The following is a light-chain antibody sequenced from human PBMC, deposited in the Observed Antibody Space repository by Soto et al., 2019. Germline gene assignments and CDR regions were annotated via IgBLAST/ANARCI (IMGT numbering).Light chain of an antibody. CDR1: QSVSSSY. Sequence: EVVLTQSPGTLSFSPGERAPLSLRASQSVSSSYLAWYQQKPGQAPRLLIFGASDRATGIPDRFSGSGSGTDFTLTIDRLEPEDFAMYYCQQYSDSPPTFGQGTKVDIK. CDR2: GAS. V-gene: IGKV3-20*01. CDR3: QQYSDSPPT. J-gene: IGKJ1*01.